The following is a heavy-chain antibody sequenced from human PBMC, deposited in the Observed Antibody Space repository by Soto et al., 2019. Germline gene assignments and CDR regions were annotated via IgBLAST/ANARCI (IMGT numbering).Heavy chain of an antibody. D-gene: IGHD6-13*01. CDR3: ASQRLGIAAAGFFDY. CDR1: GFTFSSYS. V-gene: IGHV3-21*01. Sequence: GGSLRLSCAASGFTFSSYSMNWVRQAPGKGLEWVPSISSSSSYIYYADSVKGRFTISRDNAKNSLYLQMNSLRAEDTAVYYCASQRLGIAAAGFFDYWGQGTLVTVSS. CDR2: ISSSSSYI. J-gene: IGHJ4*02.